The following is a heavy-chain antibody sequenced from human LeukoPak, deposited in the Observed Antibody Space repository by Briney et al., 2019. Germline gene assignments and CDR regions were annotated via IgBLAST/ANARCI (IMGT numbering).Heavy chain of an antibody. D-gene: IGHD7-27*01. CDR1: GGFVSSYF. CDR2: IYAGGGT. CDR3: ARRITGDGYFDY. V-gene: IGHV4-4*07. Sequence: SETLSLTCTVSGGFVSSYFWSWIRQPAGKGLEWIGRIYAGGGTSYNPSLKSRVTMSVDTSKNQFSLKLNSVTAADTAVYYCARRITGDGYFDYWGQGSLVTVSS. J-gene: IGHJ4*02.